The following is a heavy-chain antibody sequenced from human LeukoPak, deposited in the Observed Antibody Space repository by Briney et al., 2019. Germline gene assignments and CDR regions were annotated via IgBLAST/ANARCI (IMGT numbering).Heavy chain of an antibody. Sequence: GGSLRLSCAAWGFPCSRYAVIGVRKAPGKGLVCVSAISGSGGSTYYADSVKGRFTISRANSNNTLYLQMNSLRAEDTAVDYYANASPGPTGVIDNWGQGTLVTVSS. J-gene: IGHJ4*02. V-gene: IGHV3-23*01. D-gene: IGHD7-27*01. CDR2: ISGSGGST. CDR1: GFPCSRYA. CDR3: ANASPGPTGVIDN.